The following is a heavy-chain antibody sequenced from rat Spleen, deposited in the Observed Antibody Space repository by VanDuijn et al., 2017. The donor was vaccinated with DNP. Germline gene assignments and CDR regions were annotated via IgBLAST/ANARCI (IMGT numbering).Heavy chain of an antibody. Sequence: EVQLVESGGGLVQPGRSLKLSCAASGFTFSDYNMAWVRQAPKKGLEWVAAISPSGSRTYYPDSVKGRFTISRDNAKSSLYLQMNSLKSEDTATYFCATVVVTGSLDYWGQGVMVTVSS. CDR1: GFTFSDYN. J-gene: IGHJ2*01. CDR3: ATVVVTGSLDY. CDR2: ISPSGSRT. V-gene: IGHV5-7*01. D-gene: IGHD5-1*01.